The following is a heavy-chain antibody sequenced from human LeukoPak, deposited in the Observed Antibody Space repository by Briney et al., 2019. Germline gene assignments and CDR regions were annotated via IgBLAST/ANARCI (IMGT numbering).Heavy chain of an antibody. J-gene: IGHJ4*02. V-gene: IGHV4-59*01. Sequence: SETLSLTCTVSGGSISRYYWSWIRQPPGKGLEWIGYISYSGSATYNPSLESRVTISIDTSKNQFSLKLNSVTAGDTAVYYCARDSGYYYFDFWGQGTLVTVSS. D-gene: IGHD3-22*01. CDR1: GGSISRYY. CDR3: ARDSGYYYFDF. CDR2: ISYSGSA.